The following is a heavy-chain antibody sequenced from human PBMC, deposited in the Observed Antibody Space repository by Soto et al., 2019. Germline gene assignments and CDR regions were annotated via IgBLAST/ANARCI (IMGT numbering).Heavy chain of an antibody. D-gene: IGHD6-13*01. CDR3: VGHVHSSSWGVDV. Sequence: SESLSLTCTVSGGSISSSSYYWGWIRQPPGKGLECVGTMYYDGSTHYNPSLKSRVTTSIDTSKNQFSLKLSSVTGADTAVYYCVGHVHSSSWGVDVWGQGTTVTVSS. V-gene: IGHV4-39*01. CDR1: GGSISSSSYY. J-gene: IGHJ6*02. CDR2: MYYDGST.